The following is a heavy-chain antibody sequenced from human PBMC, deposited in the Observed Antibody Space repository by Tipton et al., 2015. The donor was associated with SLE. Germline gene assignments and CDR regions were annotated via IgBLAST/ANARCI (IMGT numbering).Heavy chain of an antibody. D-gene: IGHD6-6*01. V-gene: IGHV4-39*07. J-gene: IGHJ5*02. CDR1: GGSISSSSYY. CDR2: ISYSGTT. Sequence: PGLVKPSETLSLTCTVSGGSISSSSYYWGWIRQPPGKGLEWIGSISYSGTTYYNPSLKSRVTISVDTSENQFSLQLNSVAAADTAVYYCARGIAARNWFDPWCQGTQVTVSS. CDR3: ARGIAARNWFDP.